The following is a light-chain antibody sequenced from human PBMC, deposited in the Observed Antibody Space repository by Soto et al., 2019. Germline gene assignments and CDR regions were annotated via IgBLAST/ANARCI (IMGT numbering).Light chain of an antibody. CDR1: QSVSSY. CDR3: QQRSNWPIT. V-gene: IGKV3-11*01. Sequence: IVLTQSPGTLSLSPVSRASLSCRASQSVSSYLAWYQQKPGQAPRLLIYDASNRAAGIPARFSGSGSGTDFTLTISSLEPEDFAVYYCQQRSNWPITFGQGTRLEIK. J-gene: IGKJ5*01. CDR2: DAS.